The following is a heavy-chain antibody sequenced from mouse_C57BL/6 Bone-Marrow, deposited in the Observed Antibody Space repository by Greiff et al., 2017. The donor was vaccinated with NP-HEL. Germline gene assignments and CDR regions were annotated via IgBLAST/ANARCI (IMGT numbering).Heavy chain of an antibody. CDR2: IHPNSGST. CDR1: GYTFTSYW. V-gene: IGHV1-64*01. Sequence: QVQLQQPGAVLVKPGASVKLSCKASGYTFTSYWMHWVKQRPGQGLEWIGMIHPNSGSTNYNEKFKSKATLTVDQSSSTAYMQLNSLTSEDSAVYYCARWDYGEGFAYWGQGTLVTVSA. J-gene: IGHJ3*01. CDR3: ARWDYGEGFAY. D-gene: IGHD2-4*01.